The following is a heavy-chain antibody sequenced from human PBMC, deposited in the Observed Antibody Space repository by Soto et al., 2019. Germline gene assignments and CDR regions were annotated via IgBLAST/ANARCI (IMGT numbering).Heavy chain of an antibody. CDR1: GGSFSGYY. J-gene: IGHJ6*03. V-gene: IGHV4-34*01. D-gene: IGHD1-26*01. CDR2: INHSGST. Sequence: PSETLSLTCAVYGGSFSGYYWSWIRQPPGKGLEWIGEINHSGSTNYNPSLKSRVTISVDTSKNQFSLKLSSVTAADTAVYYCARGGGGYYYYYMDVWGKGTTVTVSS. CDR3: ARGGGGYYYYYMDV.